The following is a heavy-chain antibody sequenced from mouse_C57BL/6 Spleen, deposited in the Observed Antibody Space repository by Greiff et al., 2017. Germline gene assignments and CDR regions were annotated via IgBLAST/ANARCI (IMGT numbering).Heavy chain of an antibody. Sequence: VQLQESGAELAKPGASVKLSCKASGYTFTSYWMHWVKQRPGQGLEWIGYINPSSGYTKYNQKFKDKATLTADKSSSTAYMQLSILTYEESAVYYCARSGTTVVATDYAMDYWGQGTSVTVSS. CDR3: ARSGTTVVATDYAMDY. V-gene: IGHV1-7*01. J-gene: IGHJ4*01. D-gene: IGHD1-1*01. CDR1: GYTFTSYW. CDR2: INPSSGYT.